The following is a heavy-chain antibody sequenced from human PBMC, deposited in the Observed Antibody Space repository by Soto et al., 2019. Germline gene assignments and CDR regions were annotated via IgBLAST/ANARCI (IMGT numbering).Heavy chain of an antibody. CDR2: IYHSGST. CDR3: ARAELTIFGVVIMDV. V-gene: IGHV4-4*02. J-gene: IGHJ6*04. Sequence: SETLSLTCAVSSGSISSSNWWSWVRQPPGKGLEWIGEIYHSGSTNYNPSLKSRVTISVDKSKNQFSLKLSSVTAADTAVYYCARAELTIFGVVIMDVWGKGTTVTDSS. D-gene: IGHD3-3*01. CDR1: SGSISSSNW.